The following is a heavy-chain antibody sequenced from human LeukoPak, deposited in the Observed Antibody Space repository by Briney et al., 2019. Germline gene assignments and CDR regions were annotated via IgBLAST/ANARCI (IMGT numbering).Heavy chain of an antibody. CDR1: EFTVSSNY. D-gene: IGHD5-24*01. J-gene: IGHJ4*02. V-gene: IGHV3-53*01. CDR2: IYSGGST. Sequence: PGGSLRLSCAASEFTVSSNYMSWVRPAPGRGLEWVSVIYSGGSTSYADSVKGRFTISRDNSKNTLYLQMNSLRAEDTAVYYCATRRDGYNSHFEYWGQGTLVTVSS. CDR3: ATRRDGYNSHFEY.